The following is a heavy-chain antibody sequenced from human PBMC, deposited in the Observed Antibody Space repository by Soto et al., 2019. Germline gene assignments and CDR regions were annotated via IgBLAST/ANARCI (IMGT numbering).Heavy chain of an antibody. CDR3: ARDFRMGTMVRGVIGY. CDR1: GYTFTSYA. D-gene: IGHD3-10*01. J-gene: IGHJ4*02. Sequence: QVQLVQSGAEVKKPGASVKVSCKASGYTFTSYAMHWVRQAPGQSLEWMGWINAGNGNTKYSQKFQGRVTITRDTSESTAYIELSSLRSEDTAVYYCARDFRMGTMVRGVIGYWGQGTLVTVSS. CDR2: INAGNGNT. V-gene: IGHV1-3*01.